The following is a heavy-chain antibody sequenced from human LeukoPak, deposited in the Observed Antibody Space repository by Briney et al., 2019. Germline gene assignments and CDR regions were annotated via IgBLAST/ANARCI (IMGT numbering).Heavy chain of an antibody. Sequence: GGSLRLSCAASGFTVSSNYMSWVRQAPGKGLEWASVIYSGGSTYYADSVKGRFTISRDNSKNTLYLQMNSLRAEDTAVYYCARVGGSWYSIYYYYYMDVWGKGTTVTISS. CDR1: GFTVSSNY. J-gene: IGHJ6*03. CDR2: IYSGGST. CDR3: ARVGGSWYSIYYYYYMDV. D-gene: IGHD2-15*01. V-gene: IGHV3-66*01.